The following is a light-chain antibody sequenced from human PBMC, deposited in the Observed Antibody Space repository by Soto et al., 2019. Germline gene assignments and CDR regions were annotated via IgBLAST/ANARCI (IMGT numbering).Light chain of an antibody. CDR1: QSVSKY. Sequence: EIVLTQSPATLSLSPGERVTLSCRTSQSVSKYFAWYQQKPGRAPRLLIYDASSRATGIPDRFIGSGSGTDFTLTISSLEPDDFAIYYCQQRSNWPITFGQGTRLEIK. CDR2: DAS. CDR3: QQRSNWPIT. J-gene: IGKJ5*01. V-gene: IGKV3-11*01.